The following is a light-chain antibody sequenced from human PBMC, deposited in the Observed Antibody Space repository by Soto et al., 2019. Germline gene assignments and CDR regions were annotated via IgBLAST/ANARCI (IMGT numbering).Light chain of an antibody. CDR1: QTISRW. CDR3: HSRA. Sequence: DIRLTQTPSTLSVYVGDEVTITCRASQTISRWLAWYQQKPGRAPKLLIYDASTLESGVPSRFSGSGSETEFTLTISRLQPDDFATYFCHSRAFGQGTRLEI. CDR2: DAS. J-gene: IGKJ5*01. V-gene: IGKV1-5*01.